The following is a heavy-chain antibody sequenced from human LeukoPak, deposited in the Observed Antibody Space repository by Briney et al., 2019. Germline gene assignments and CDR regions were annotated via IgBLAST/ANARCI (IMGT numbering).Heavy chain of an antibody. Sequence: GGSLRLSCAASGFTFDDYAMHWVRQAPGKGLEWVSGISWNSGSIGYADSVKGRFTISRDIAKNSLYLQMNSLRAEDTALYYCAKDISCQWWELRIDYWGQGTLVTVSS. D-gene: IGHD1-26*01. CDR3: AKDISCQWWELRIDY. CDR2: ISWNSGSI. J-gene: IGHJ4*02. CDR1: GFTFDDYA. V-gene: IGHV3-9*01.